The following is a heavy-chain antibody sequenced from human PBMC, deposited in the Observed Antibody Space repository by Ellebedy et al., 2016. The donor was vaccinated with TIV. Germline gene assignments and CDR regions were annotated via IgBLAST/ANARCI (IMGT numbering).Heavy chain of an antibody. J-gene: IGHJ6*02. V-gene: IGHV1-2*02. D-gene: IGHD1-14*01. CDR2: INPNSGGT. CDR3: ARGPEVRDTVLYYYYGMDV. Sequence: ASVKVSCKASGYTFTGYYMHWVRQAPGQGLEWMGWINPNSGGTNYAQKFQGRVTMTRDTSISTAYMELSSLRSEDTAVYYCARGPEVRDTVLYYYYGMDVWGQGTTVTVSS. CDR1: GYTFTGYY.